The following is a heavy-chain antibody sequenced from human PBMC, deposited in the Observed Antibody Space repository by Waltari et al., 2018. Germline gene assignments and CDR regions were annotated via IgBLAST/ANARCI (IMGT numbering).Heavy chain of an antibody. CDR3: ATLHFDFLTGDYPNRAAPFDY. Sequence: QVQLVQSGAEVKKPGASVKVSCKVSAYTLSELSMHWVRQAPGNGLEWMGGFDPEKGETMYAQKIQGRVTMTEDTSTDTAYMELSSLRSDDTSVYYCATLHFDFLTGDYPNRAAPFDYWGQGTLVTVSS. CDR1: AYTLSELS. D-gene: IGHD3-9*01. V-gene: IGHV1-24*01. CDR2: FDPEKGET. J-gene: IGHJ4*02.